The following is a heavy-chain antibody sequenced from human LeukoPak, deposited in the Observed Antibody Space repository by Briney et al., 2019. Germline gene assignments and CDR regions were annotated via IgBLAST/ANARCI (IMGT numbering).Heavy chain of an antibody. CDR1: GTTFSRSA. CDR2: VIPILGTT. Sequence: SVKASCKASGTTFSRSAISWVRQAPGRGLEWMGGVIPILGTTNYIQKFQDRVSITTDDSTSTAYMEVTSLKSVDTAVYYCARDDGSATMGFDSWGQGTLVIVSS. J-gene: IGHJ4*02. V-gene: IGHV1-69*05. CDR3: ARDDGSATMGFDS. D-gene: IGHD1-26*01.